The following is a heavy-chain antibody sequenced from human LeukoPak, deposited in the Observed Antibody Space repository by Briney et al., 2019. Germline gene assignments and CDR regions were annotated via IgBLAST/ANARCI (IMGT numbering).Heavy chain of an antibody. V-gene: IGHV3-74*01. CDR2: ISGDGGNT. J-gene: IGHJ4*02. CDR1: GFTFSNYW. Sequence: SGGSLRLSCAASGFTFSNYWMHWVRQAPGKGLASVSRISGDGGNTDYADSVKGRFTISRDNAKNTMYLQMNSLRNEDTAVYYCVRDPYCGNDCYWHGWGQGTLVTVSS. CDR3: VRDPYCGNDCYWHG. D-gene: IGHD2-21*01.